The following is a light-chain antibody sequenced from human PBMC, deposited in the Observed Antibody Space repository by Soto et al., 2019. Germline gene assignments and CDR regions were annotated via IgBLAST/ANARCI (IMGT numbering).Light chain of an antibody. CDR2: GDN. J-gene: IGLJ1*01. CDR3: QSYDSSLTTFV. Sequence: QSVLTRRPSVSGAPGQRVAISCTGSSSNIGAEYDVHWYQQLPGTAPKRLIYGDNNRPSGVPDRFSGSKSGTSASLAITGLQPEDEADYYCQSYDSSLTTFVFGTGTKVTVL. CDR1: SSNIGAEYD. V-gene: IGLV1-40*01.